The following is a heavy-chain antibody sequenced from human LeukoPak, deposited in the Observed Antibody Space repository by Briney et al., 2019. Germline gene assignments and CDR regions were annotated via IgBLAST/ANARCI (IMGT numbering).Heavy chain of an antibody. V-gene: IGHV3-21*04. Sequence: GGSLRLSCAASGFTFSSYSMNWVRQAPGKGLEWVSSIFPSGGEIHYADSVRGRFTISRDNSKSTLSLQMNSLRAEDTAIYYCATYRQVLLPFESWGQGTLVTVSS. CDR2: IFPSGGEI. CDR3: ATYRQVLLPFES. D-gene: IGHD2-8*02. J-gene: IGHJ4*02. CDR1: GFTFSSYS.